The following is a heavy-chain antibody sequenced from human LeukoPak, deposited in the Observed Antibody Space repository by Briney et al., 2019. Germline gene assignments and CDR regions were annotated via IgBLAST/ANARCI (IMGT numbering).Heavy chain of an antibody. CDR3: ASQLWFPDYYYGMVV. D-gene: IGHD3-10*01. CDR1: GGSISSSSYY. Sequence: SETLSLTCTVSGGSISSSSYYWGWIRQPPGKGLEWIGSIYYSGSTYYNPSLKSRVTISVDTSKNQFSLKLSSVTAADTAVYYCASQLWFPDYYYGMVVWGQGTTVTVSS. V-gene: IGHV4-39*01. CDR2: IYYSGST. J-gene: IGHJ6*02.